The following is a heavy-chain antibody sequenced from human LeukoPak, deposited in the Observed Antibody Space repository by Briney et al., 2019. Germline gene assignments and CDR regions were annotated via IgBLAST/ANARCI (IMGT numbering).Heavy chain of an antibody. J-gene: IGHJ3*02. CDR2: ISWNSGTI. CDR1: GFTFDDYA. Sequence: GGSLRLSCAVSGFTFDDYAMHWVRQAPGKGLEWVSGISWNSGTIGYADSVKGRFTISRDNAKNSLYLQMNSLRAEDTALYYCARSVRSGSHIRDAFDIWGQGTMVTVSS. CDR3: ARSVRSGSHIRDAFDI. V-gene: IGHV3-9*01. D-gene: IGHD3-10*01.